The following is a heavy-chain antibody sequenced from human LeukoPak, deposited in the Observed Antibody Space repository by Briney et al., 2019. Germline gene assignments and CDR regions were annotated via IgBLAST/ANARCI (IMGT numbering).Heavy chain of an antibody. D-gene: IGHD2-2*01. V-gene: IGHV3-23*01. CDR2: ISGSGGST. J-gene: IGHJ5*02. Sequence: GGSLTLSCAASGFTFSSYAMSWVRQPPGKGLEWVSAISGSGGSTYYADSVKGRFTISRDNSKNTLYLQMNSLRAEDTAVYYCAKAPRRNYCSSTSCSSTNNWFDPWGQGTLVTVSS. CDR1: GFTFSSYA. CDR3: AKAPRRNYCSSTSCSSTNNWFDP.